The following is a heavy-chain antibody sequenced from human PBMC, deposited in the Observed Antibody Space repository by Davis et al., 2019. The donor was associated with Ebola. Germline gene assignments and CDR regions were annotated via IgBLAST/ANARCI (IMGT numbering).Heavy chain of an antibody. J-gene: IGHJ6*02. D-gene: IGHD5-12*01. CDR1: GFTFSSYA. Sequence: GESLKISCAASGFTFSSYAMHWVRQASSKGLEWVAVISYDGSNKYYADSVKGRFTISRDNSKNTLYLQLNSLRAEDTAVYYCARDLRGYDPITYYYYYGMDVWGQGTTVTVSS. CDR3: ARDLRGYDPITYYYYYGMDV. V-gene: IGHV3-30*04. CDR2: ISYDGSNK.